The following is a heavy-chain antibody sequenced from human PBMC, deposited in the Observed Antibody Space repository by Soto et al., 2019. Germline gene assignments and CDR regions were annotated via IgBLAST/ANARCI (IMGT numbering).Heavy chain of an antibody. CDR1: GFTFSSYA. J-gene: IGHJ4*02. D-gene: IGHD3-22*01. V-gene: IGHV3-30-3*01. CDR3: ARVLGGYPNFDY. Sequence: PGGSLRLSCAASGFTFSSYALHWVRQAPGKGLEWVAFISYDGSNKFYADSVKGRFTLSRDTSKNTLYLQMNSLRAEDTAAYYCARVLGGYPNFDYWGQGTLVTVSS. CDR2: ISYDGSNK.